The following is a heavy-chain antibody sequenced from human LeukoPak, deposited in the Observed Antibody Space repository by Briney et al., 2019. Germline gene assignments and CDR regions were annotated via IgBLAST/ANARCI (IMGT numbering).Heavy chain of an antibody. CDR3: ARHGDSSSWSFYYYYGMDV. Sequence: SQTLSLTCAVSGGSISSGGYSWSWIRQPPGKGLEWIGYIYHSGSTYYNPSLKSRVTISVDTSKNQFSLKLSSVTAADTAVYYCARHGDSSSWSFYYYYGMDVWGQGTTVTVSS. CDR1: GGSISSGGYS. J-gene: IGHJ6*02. CDR2: IYHSGST. V-gene: IGHV4-30-2*03. D-gene: IGHD6-13*01.